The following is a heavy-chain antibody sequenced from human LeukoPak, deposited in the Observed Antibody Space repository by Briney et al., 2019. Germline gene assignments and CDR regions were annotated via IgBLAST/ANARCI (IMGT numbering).Heavy chain of an antibody. D-gene: IGHD2-21*02. CDR2: ISGSGGST. V-gene: IGHV3-23*01. CDR3: AKDPCGGDCYSDYDYYYMDV. Sequence: GGSLRLSFAASGFTFSSYGMSWVRQAPGKGLEWVSAISGSGGSTYYADSVKGRFTISRDNSKNTLYLQMNSLRAEDTAVYYCAKDPCGGDCYSDYDYYYMDVWGKGTTVTISS. J-gene: IGHJ6*03. CDR1: GFTFSSYG.